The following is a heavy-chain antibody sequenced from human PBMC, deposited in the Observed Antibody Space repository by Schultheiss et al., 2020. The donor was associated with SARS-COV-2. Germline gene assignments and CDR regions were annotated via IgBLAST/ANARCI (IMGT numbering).Heavy chain of an antibody. Sequence: SQTLSLTCTVSGGSISSSSYYWGWIRQPPGKGLEWIGEINHSGSTNYNPSLKSRVTISVDTSKNQSSLKLSSVTAADTAVYYCARHKEQWLVRGDFVYWGQGGLVTVSS. J-gene: IGHJ4*02. D-gene: IGHD6-19*01. V-gene: IGHV4-39*01. CDR3: ARHKEQWLVRGDFVY. CDR2: INHSGST. CDR1: GGSISSSSYY.